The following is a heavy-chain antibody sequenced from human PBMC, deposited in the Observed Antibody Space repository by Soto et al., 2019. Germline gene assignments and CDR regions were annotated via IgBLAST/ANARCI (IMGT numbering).Heavy chain of an antibody. Sequence: SETLSLTCTVSGGSVSSGSYYWSWIRQPPGKGLEWIGYIYYSGSTNYNPSLKSRVTISVDTSKNQFSLKLSSVTAADTAVYYCASANCTNGVCYYGFGMDVWGQGTTVTVSS. D-gene: IGHD2-8*01. CDR2: IYYSGST. CDR3: ASANCTNGVCYYGFGMDV. J-gene: IGHJ6*02. V-gene: IGHV4-61*01. CDR1: GGSVSSGSYY.